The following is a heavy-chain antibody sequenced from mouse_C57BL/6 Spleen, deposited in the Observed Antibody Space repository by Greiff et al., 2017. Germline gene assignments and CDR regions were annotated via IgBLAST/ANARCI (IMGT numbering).Heavy chain of an antibody. CDR1: GFTFSSYA. J-gene: IGHJ2*01. CDR3: ARDRGDYSNFYYFDY. V-gene: IGHV5-4*01. CDR2: ISDGGSYT. D-gene: IGHD2-5*01. Sequence: EVQLQESGGGLVKPGGSLKLSCAASGFTFSSYAMSWVRQTPEKRLEWVATISDGGSYTYYPDNVKGRFTISRDNAKNNLYLQMSHLKSEDTAMYYCARDRGDYSNFYYFDYWGQGTTLTVSS.